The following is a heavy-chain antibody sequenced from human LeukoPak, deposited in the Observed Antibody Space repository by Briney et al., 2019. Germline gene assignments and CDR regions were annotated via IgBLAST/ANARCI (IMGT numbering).Heavy chain of an antibody. D-gene: IGHD4-17*01. J-gene: IGHJ4*02. Sequence: PGGSLRLSCAASGITFSSYAVSWVRQAPGKGLEWVSAISGSGGSTYYADSVKGRFTISRDNSKNTLYLQMNSLRAEDTAVYYCARGGRTLIDYGDYVWGQGTLVTVSS. CDR2: ISGSGGST. CDR1: GITFSSYA. CDR3: ARGGRTLIDYGDYV. V-gene: IGHV3-23*01.